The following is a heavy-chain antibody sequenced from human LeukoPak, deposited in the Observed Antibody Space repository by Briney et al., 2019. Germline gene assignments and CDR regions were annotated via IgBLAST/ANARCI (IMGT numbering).Heavy chain of an antibody. CDR1: GFTFGSYW. J-gene: IGHJ4*02. Sequence: GGSLRLSCVGSGFTFGSYWMSWVRQAPGKGLEWVANIKHDGSDHYYADSVAGRFTISRDNAKNSLYLEMSSLRAEDAAVYFCVRHPGSYNVLTGYSYYFDYWGQGILVTVSS. CDR3: VRHPGSYNVLTGYSYYFDY. D-gene: IGHD3-9*01. CDR2: IKHDGSDH. V-gene: IGHV3-7*01.